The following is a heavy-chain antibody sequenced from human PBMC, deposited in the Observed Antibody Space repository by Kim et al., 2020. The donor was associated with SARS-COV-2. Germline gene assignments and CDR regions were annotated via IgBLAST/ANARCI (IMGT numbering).Heavy chain of an antibody. D-gene: IGHD5-18*01. CDR2: IWYDGSNK. Sequence: GGSLRLSCAASGFTFSSYGMHWVRQAPGKGLEWVAVIWYDGSNKYYADSVKGRFTISRDNSKNTLYLQMNSLRAEDTAVYYCAREWIQLWDGLENPGAFDYWGQGTLVTVSS. CDR3: AREWIQLWDGLENPGAFDY. J-gene: IGHJ4*02. V-gene: IGHV3-33*08. CDR1: GFTFSSYG.